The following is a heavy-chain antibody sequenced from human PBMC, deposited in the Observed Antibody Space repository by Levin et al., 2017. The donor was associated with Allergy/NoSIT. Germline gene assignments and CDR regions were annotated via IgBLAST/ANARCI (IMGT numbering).Heavy chain of an antibody. CDR2: ISYDGSNK. CDR1: GFTFSSYG. D-gene: IGHD4-23*01. V-gene: IGHV3-30*18. Sequence: GGSLRLSCAASGFTFSSYGLHWVRQAPGKGLEWVAVISYDGSNKYYADSVKGRFTISRDNSKNTLYLQMNSLRAEDTAVYYCAKIPLHGGYGMDGWGQGTTVTVSS. J-gene: IGHJ6*02. CDR3: AKIPLHGGYGMDG.